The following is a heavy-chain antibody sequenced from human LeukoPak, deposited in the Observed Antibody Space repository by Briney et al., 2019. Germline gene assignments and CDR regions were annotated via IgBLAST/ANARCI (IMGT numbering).Heavy chain of an antibody. CDR2: ISCDGSNK. J-gene: IGHJ3*02. Sequence: GGSLRLSCAASGFTFSSYAMHWVRQAPGKGLEWVAVISCDGSNKYYADSVKGRFTISRDNSKNTLYLQMNSLRAEDTAVYYCARESRYSSSWYGGNAFDIWGQGTMVTVSS. D-gene: IGHD6-13*01. CDR3: ARESRYSSSWYGGNAFDI. V-gene: IGHV3-30-3*01. CDR1: GFTFSSYA.